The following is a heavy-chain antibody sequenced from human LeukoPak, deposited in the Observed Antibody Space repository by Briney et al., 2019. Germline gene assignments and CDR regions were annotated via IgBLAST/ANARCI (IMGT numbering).Heavy chain of an antibody. Sequence: ASVKVSCKASGYTFTSYGISWVRQAPGQGLEWMGWISAYNGNTNYAQKLQGRVTMTTDPSTSTAYMELRSLRSDDTAVYYCARDKLSLGYCSGGSCPRPYNWFDPWGQGTLVTVSS. D-gene: IGHD2-15*01. J-gene: IGHJ5*02. CDR1: GYTFTSYG. CDR3: ARDKLSLGYCSGGSCPRPYNWFDP. CDR2: ISAYNGNT. V-gene: IGHV1-18*01.